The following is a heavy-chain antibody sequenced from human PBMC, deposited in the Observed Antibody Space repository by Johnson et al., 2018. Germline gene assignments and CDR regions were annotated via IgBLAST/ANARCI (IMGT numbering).Heavy chain of an antibody. CDR3: ARGYCGGDCYSLSIDV. CDR1: GDTFNSYG. CDR2: FITVFGTP. D-gene: IGHD2-21*02. J-gene: IGHJ4*02. V-gene: IGHV1-69*01. Sequence: QVQLVESGAEVKKPGSSVKVSCKASGDTFNSYGINWVRQAPGQGLEWMGGFITVFGTPNYAQKFQGRVTITADESTSTASMELSSRTSEDTAVYYCARGYCGGDCYSLSIDVWGQGTLVIVSS.